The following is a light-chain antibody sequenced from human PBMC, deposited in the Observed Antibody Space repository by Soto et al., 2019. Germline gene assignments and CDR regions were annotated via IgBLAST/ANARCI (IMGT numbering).Light chain of an antibody. J-gene: IGLJ1*01. CDR1: SSDVGGYSY. Sequence: QSVLTQPASVSGSPGQSITISCTGTSSDVGGYSYVSWYQQHPGKAPKLMIYDVTNRPSGVSNRFSGSKSGNAASLTIPGLRAEDEADYYCSSYTSISTYVFGTGTKVTVL. V-gene: IGLV2-14*01. CDR2: DVT. CDR3: SSYTSISTYV.